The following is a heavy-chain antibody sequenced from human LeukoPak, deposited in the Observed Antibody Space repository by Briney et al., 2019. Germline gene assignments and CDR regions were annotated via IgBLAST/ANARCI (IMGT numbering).Heavy chain of an antibody. Sequence: GASVKVSCKASGYRFTSYYMHWVRQAPGQGFEWMGIINPRDGSTTYAQKFQGRVTMTRDTSTSTLYMELISLRSEDTALYYCARGLVLHGAFDIWGQGTMVTVSS. V-gene: IGHV1-46*01. CDR1: GYRFTSYY. CDR2: INPRDGST. J-gene: IGHJ3*02. CDR3: ARGLVLHGAFDI.